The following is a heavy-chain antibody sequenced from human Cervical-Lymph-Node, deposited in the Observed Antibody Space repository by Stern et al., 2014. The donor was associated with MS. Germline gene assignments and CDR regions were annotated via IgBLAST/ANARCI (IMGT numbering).Heavy chain of an antibody. CDR3: ASTVTHGSTWTDY. CDR1: GGSVTSGSSY. Sequence: VQLEESGPGLVKPSETLSLTCTVSGGSVTSGSSYWNWIRQPPGKGLEWIGYIYYNGITDYNPLFKSRVTISVDTSKNQFSLKLSSVTAADTAVYYCASTVTHGSTWTDYWGQGTLVTVSS. J-gene: IGHJ4*02. CDR2: IYYNGIT. D-gene: IGHD6-13*01. V-gene: IGHV4-61*01.